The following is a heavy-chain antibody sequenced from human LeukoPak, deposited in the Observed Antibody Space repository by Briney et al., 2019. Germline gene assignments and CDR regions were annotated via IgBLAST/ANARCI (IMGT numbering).Heavy chain of an antibody. D-gene: IGHD3-22*01. CDR2: INPNSGGT. Sequence: ASVKVSCKASGYTFTVYYMHWVPQAPGQGLEWMGWINPNSGGTNYAQKLQGRVTMTTDTSTSTAYMELRSLRSHDTAVYYCAREGYDSSGYYAFDIWGQGTMVTVSS. CDR3: AREGYDSSGYYAFDI. V-gene: IGHV1-2*02. J-gene: IGHJ3*02. CDR1: GYTFTVYY.